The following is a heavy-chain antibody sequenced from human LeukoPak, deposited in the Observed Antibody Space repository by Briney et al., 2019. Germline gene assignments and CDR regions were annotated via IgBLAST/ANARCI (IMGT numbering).Heavy chain of an antibody. D-gene: IGHD6-13*01. CDR2: INPNSGGT. Sequence: ASVKVSCKASGYTFTGYYMHWVRQAPGQGLEWMGWINPNSGGTNYAQKFQGRVTMTRDMSTSTVYMELSSLRSEDTAVYYCARGRGYSSSWYSNWFDPWGQGTLVTVSS. CDR1: GYTFTGYY. J-gene: IGHJ5*02. V-gene: IGHV1-2*02. CDR3: ARGRGYSSSWYSNWFDP.